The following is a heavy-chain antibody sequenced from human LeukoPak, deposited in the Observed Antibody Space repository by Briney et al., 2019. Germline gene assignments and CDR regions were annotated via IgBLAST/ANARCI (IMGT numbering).Heavy chain of an antibody. CDR3: ARVFSGGPTYYDFWSGYWFSGGMDV. V-gene: IGHV1-18*01. D-gene: IGHD3-3*01. J-gene: IGHJ6*02. Sequence: ASVKVSCKASGYTFTSYGISWVRQAPGQGLEWMGWISAYNGNTNYAQKLQGRVTMTTDTSTSTAYMELRSLRSDDTAVYYCARVFSGGPTYYDFWSGYWFSGGMDVWGQGTTVTVSS. CDR1: GYTFTSYG. CDR2: ISAYNGNT.